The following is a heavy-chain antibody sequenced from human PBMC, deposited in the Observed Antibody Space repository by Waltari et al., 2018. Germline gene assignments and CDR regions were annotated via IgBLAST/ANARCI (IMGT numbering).Heavy chain of an antibody. Sequence: QVQLQESGPGLVKPSETLSLTCTVSGGSISSYYWSWIRQPTGKGLEWIGCIYYSGSTNYNPSLKMRVTISVDTSKNQFSLKLSSVTAADTAVYYCARNEGESDYGAYYFDYWGQGTLVTVSS. CDR1: GGSISSYY. CDR2: IYYSGST. J-gene: IGHJ4*02. V-gene: IGHV4-59*01. CDR3: ARNEGESDYGAYYFDY. D-gene: IGHD4-17*01.